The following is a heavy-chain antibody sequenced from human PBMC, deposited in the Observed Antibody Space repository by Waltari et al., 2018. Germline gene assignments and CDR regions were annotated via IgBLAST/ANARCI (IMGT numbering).Heavy chain of an antibody. J-gene: IGHJ4*02. CDR2: FYHSENI. CDR1: GYSISSGYY. D-gene: IGHD4-17*01. CDR3: ARENYGDYHFDF. V-gene: IGHV4-38-2*02. Sequence: QVQLQESGPGLVKPSETLSLTCSVSGYSISSGYYWGWIRQPPGKGLEWIGSFYHSENIYYNPSLRSRLTISVDLSKNQFSLKLTSVTAADTAVYYCARENYGDYHFDFWGQGTLVTVSS.